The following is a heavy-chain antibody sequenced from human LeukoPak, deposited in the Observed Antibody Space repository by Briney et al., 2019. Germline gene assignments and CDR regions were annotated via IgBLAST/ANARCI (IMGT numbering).Heavy chain of an antibody. V-gene: IGHV1-69*01. CDR3: ARGWLAETTVVTPYNY. D-gene: IGHD4-23*01. CDR2: IIPIFGTA. J-gene: IGHJ4*02. Sequence: SVKVSCKTSGGTFSTYAIKWVRQAPGQGPEWMGGIIPIFGTANYAQKFHGRVTITADESTSTAYMELSSLRSEDTAVYYCARGWLAETTVVTPYNYWGQGTLVTVSS. CDR1: GGTFSTYA.